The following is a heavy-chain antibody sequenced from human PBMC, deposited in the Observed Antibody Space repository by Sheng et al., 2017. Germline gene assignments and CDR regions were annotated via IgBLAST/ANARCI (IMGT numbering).Heavy chain of an antibody. D-gene: IGHD2-8*02. V-gene: IGHV4-39*07. CDR1: GGSISSSDYY. J-gene: IGHJ4*02. CDR2: IHYRGST. CDR3: ARGWYIDY. Sequence: QLQLQESGPGLVKPSETLSLTCTVSGGSISSSDYYWGWIRQSPGKGLEWIGSIHYRGSTYYNSSLKSRVTISVDTSKNQFSLKLSSVTAADTAMYYCARGWYIDYWGQGTAGRRSPQ.